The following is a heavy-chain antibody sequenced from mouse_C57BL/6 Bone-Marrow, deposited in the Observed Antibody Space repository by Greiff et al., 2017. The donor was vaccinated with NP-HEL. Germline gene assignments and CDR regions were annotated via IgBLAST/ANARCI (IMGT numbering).Heavy chain of an antibody. J-gene: IGHJ1*03. CDR2: ISDGGSYT. V-gene: IGHV5-4*03. CDR1: GFTFSSYA. CDR3: ARVPLWYGSSYGYFDV. Sequence: EVKLVESGGGLVKPGGSLKLSCAASGFTFSSYAMSWVRQTPEKRLEWVATISDGGSYTYYPDNVKGRFTISRDNAKNNLYLQMSHLKSEDTAMYYCARVPLWYGSSYGYFDVWGTGTTVTVSS. D-gene: IGHD1-1*01.